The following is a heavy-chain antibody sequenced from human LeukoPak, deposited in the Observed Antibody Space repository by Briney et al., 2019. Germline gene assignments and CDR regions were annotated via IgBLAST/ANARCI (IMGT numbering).Heavy chain of an antibody. V-gene: IGHV3-23*01. J-gene: IGHJ4*02. CDR1: GFSFRFYA. CDR3: AKANGITIFGVVDS. D-gene: IGHD3-3*01. CDR2: ISGSGDDT. Sequence: GGSLRLSCAAASGFSFRFYAMSWVRQAPGKGLEWVSCISGSGDDTYYADSVKGRFTISRDNSKNTLYLQMNSLRAEDTAIYYCAKANGITIFGVVDSWGQGALVTVSS.